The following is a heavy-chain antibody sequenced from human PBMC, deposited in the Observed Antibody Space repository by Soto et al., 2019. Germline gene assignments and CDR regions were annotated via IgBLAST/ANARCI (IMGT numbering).Heavy chain of an antibody. CDR1: GFTFSSYA. CDR3: AKDQYGDYDILTGYYSWDY. J-gene: IGHJ4*02. V-gene: IGHV3-23*01. D-gene: IGHD3-9*01. CDR2: ISGSGGRT. Sequence: EVQLLESGGGLVQPGGSLRLSCAASGFTFSSYAKSWVRQAPGKGLEWVSAISGSGGRTYYADSVKGRFTISRDNSKNTLYLQMNSLRAEDTAVYYCAKDQYGDYDILTGYYSWDYWGQGTLVTVSS.